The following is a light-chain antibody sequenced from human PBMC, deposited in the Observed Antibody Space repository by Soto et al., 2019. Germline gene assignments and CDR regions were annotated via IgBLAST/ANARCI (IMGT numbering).Light chain of an antibody. CDR3: QQYNTWPSVT. CDR2: HAS. V-gene: IGKV3-15*01. Sequence: MVLTQSPATLSVSPGERATLSCRVSQSVTNNLAWYQQKPGQAPKLLIWHASTRATGLPSRFSGSGSETDFTLTISSLESEDFAVYYCQQYNTWPSVTFGGGTRVDLK. CDR1: QSVTNN. J-gene: IGKJ4*01.